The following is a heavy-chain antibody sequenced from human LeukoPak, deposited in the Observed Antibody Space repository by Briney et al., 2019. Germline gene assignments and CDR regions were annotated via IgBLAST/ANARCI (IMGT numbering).Heavy chain of an antibody. CDR2: IKQDGSEK. V-gene: IGHV3-7*01. CDR3: AILWFGELLWGAFDI. D-gene: IGHD3-10*01. Sequence: GGSLRLSCAASGFTFSSYWMSWVRQAPGKGLEWVANIKQDGSEKYYVDSVKGRFTISRDNAKNSLYLQMNSLRAEDTAVYYCAILWFGELLWGAFDIWGQGTMVTVSS. J-gene: IGHJ3*02. CDR1: GFTFSSYW.